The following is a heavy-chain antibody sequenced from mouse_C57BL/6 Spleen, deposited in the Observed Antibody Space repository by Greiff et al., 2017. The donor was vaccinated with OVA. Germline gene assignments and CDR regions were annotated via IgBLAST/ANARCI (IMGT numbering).Heavy chain of an antibody. V-gene: IGHV5-9-1*02. D-gene: IGHD2-4*01. CDR3: TRDHYDYDGWYFEV. CDR2: ISSGGDYI. Sequence: EVHLVESGEGLVKPGGSLKLSCAASGFTFSSYAMSWVRQTPEKRLEWVAYISSGGDYIYYADTVTGRFTISRDNARNTLYLQMSSLKSEDTAMYYCTRDHYDYDGWYFEVWGTGTTVTVSS. CDR1: GFTFSSYA. J-gene: IGHJ1*03.